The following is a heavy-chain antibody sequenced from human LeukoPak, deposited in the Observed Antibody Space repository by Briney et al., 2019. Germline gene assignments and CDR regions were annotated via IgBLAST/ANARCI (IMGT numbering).Heavy chain of an antibody. V-gene: IGHV1-3*01. D-gene: IGHD6-13*01. CDR3: ARVKVAAAGTLDY. Sequence: ASVKVSCKASGYTFTSYAMHWVRQAPGQRLEWMGWINAGNGNTKYSQKFQGRVTITRDTSASTAYMELSSLRSEDTAVYYCARVKVAAAGTLDYWGQGTLVTVSS. CDR2: INAGNGNT. J-gene: IGHJ4*02. CDR1: GYTFTSYA.